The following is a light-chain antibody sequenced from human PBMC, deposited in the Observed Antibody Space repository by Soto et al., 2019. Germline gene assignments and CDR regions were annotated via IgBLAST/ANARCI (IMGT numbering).Light chain of an antibody. CDR1: QSVSRY. CDR3: QQRTNWLGT. V-gene: IGKV3-11*01. J-gene: IGKJ1*01. Sequence: EIVLTQSPVTLSLCPGERATLSCRASQSVSRYLAWYQQKPGQAPRLLIYDASNRATGVPARFSGSGSGTDFTLTINSLEPEDCAVYYCQQRTNWLGTFGQGTRVEIK. CDR2: DAS.